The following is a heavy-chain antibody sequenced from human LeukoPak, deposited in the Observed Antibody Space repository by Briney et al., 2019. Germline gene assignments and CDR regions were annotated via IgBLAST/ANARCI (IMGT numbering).Heavy chain of an antibody. CDR1: DDSITMYY. V-gene: IGHV4-59*01. CDR3: ARGRVSSSTYYSTYYYYFYMDV. J-gene: IGHJ6*03. Sequence: SETLSLTCSVSDDSITMYYWTWIRQPPGKGLEWIGYVDHTGSTNFNPSLHGRVSISRDTSKNLFSLRLRSVTAADTAVYFCARGRVSSSTYYSTYYYYFYMDVWGKGTTVTVSS. CDR2: VDHTGST. D-gene: IGHD3-22*01.